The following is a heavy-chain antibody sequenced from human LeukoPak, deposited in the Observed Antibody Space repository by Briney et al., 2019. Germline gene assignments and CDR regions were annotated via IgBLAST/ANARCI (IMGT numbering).Heavy chain of an antibody. CDR2: IIPIFGTA. CDR1: EGTFSSYA. D-gene: IGHD6-6*01. Sequence: GSSVKVSCKASEGTFSSYAISWVRQAHGQGLEWMGGIIPIFGTANYAQKFQGRVTITADESTSTAYMELSSLRSEDTAVYYCASAPDSSSTYYYYYMDVWGKGTTVTVSS. V-gene: IGHV1-69*01. J-gene: IGHJ6*03. CDR3: ASAPDSSSTYYYYYMDV.